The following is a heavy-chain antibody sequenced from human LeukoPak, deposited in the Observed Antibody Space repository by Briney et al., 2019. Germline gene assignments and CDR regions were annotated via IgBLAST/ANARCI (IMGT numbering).Heavy chain of an antibody. CDR3: ARARRLKWGMAAAGQGLDY. D-gene: IGHD6-13*01. J-gene: IGHJ4*02. V-gene: IGHV4-34*01. Sequence: SETLSLTCAVYGGSFSGYYWSWIRQPPGKGLEWIGEINHSGSTNYNPSLKSRVTISVDTSKNQFSLKLSSVTAADTAVYYCARARRLKWGMAAAGQGLDYWGQGTLVTVSS. CDR2: INHSGST. CDR1: GGSFSGYY.